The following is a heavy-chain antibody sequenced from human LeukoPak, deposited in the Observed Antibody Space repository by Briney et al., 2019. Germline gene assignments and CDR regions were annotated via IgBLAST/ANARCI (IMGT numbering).Heavy chain of an antibody. CDR2: ISYDGSNK. CDR3: ARGLTYYDILTGYYLGNWFDP. Sequence: GGSLRLPCAASGFTFSSYAMHWVRQAPGKGLEWVAVISYDGSNKYYADSAKGRFTISRDNSENTLYLQMNSLRAEDTAVYYCARGLTYYDILTGYYLGNWFDPWGQGTLVTVSS. J-gene: IGHJ5*02. V-gene: IGHV3-30-3*01. D-gene: IGHD3-9*01. CDR1: GFTFSSYA.